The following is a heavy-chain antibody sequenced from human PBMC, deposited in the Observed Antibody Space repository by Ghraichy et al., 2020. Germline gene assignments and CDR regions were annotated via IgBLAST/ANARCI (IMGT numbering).Heavy chain of an antibody. CDR2: IYYSGST. CDR1: GCSISSSNYY. Sequence: GSLRLSCSVSGCSISSSNYYWGWIRQPPGKGREGVGCIYYSGSTYYNPALKSRVTISVDTSKNQFSLKLISVTAADTAVYYCARRDGMLGAFDIWGQGTMVTVSS. J-gene: IGHJ3*02. D-gene: IGHD1-26*01. CDR3: ARRDGMLGAFDI. V-gene: IGHV4-39*01.